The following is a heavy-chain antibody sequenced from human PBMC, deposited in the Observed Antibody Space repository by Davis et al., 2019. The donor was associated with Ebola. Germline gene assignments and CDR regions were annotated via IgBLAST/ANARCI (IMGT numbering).Heavy chain of an antibody. CDR2: IYYSGST. J-gene: IGHJ4*02. D-gene: IGHD6-19*01. V-gene: IGHV4-39*01. CDR3: ARVWSSGWNN. CDR1: GGSISSYY. Sequence: MPSETLSLTCTVSGGSISSYYWGWIRQPPGKGLEWIGSIYYSGSTYYNPSLKSRVTISVDTSKNQFSLKLSSVTAADTAVYYCARVWSSGWNNWGQGTLVTVSS.